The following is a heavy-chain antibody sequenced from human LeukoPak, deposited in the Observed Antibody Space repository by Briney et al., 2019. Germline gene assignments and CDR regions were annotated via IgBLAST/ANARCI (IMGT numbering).Heavy chain of an antibody. CDR3: ALSQAYSGYDYGWFDP. Sequence: SETLSLTCTVSGGSISSYYWSWIRQPPGKGQEWIGYIYYSGSTNYNPSLKSRVTISVDTSKNQFSLKLSSVTAADTAVYYCALSQAYSGYDYGWFDPWGQGTLVTVSS. V-gene: IGHV4-59*01. D-gene: IGHD5-12*01. CDR2: IYYSGST. CDR1: GGSISSYY. J-gene: IGHJ5*02.